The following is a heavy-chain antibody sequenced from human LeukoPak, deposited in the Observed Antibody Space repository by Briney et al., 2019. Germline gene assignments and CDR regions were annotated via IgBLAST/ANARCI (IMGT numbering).Heavy chain of an antibody. CDR2: IYYSGST. V-gene: IGHV4-59*01. Sequence: PSETLSLTCTVSGGSISSYYWSWIRQPPGKGLEWIGYIYYSGSTSYNPSLKSRVTISVDTSKNQFSLKLSSVTAADTAVYYCARESGRSSGYYYSGGDAFDIWGQGTMVTVSS. J-gene: IGHJ3*02. CDR1: GGSISSYY. CDR3: ARESGRSSGYYYSGGDAFDI. D-gene: IGHD3-22*01.